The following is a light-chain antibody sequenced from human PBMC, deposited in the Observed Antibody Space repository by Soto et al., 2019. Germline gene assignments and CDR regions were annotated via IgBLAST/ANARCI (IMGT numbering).Light chain of an antibody. CDR2: KAS. CDR1: QSISTW. CDR3: QQLNSYSWT. Sequence: DIPMTQSPSTLSASIGDRAIITCRASQSISTWLAWYQQKPGKAPKLLFYKASTLERGVPSRFSGSGSGTDFTLTISSLQPDDFATYYCQQLNSYSWTFGQGTKV. V-gene: IGKV1-5*03. J-gene: IGKJ1*01.